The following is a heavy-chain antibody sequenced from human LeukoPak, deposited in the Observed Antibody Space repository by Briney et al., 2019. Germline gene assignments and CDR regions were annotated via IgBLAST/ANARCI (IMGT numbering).Heavy chain of an antibody. J-gene: IGHJ4*02. D-gene: IGHD6-13*01. Sequence: GGSLRLSCAASGGTVSDNFRSWVRQAPGKGLEWVSVVYAAGSTHYAASVKGRFTISIDNSKNTLYLQMNNLRADDTAVYYCAGQSSSSWRSFDYWGQGTRVTVSS. CDR2: VYAAGST. CDR3: AGQSSSSWRSFDY. CDR1: GGTVSDNF. V-gene: IGHV3-66*04.